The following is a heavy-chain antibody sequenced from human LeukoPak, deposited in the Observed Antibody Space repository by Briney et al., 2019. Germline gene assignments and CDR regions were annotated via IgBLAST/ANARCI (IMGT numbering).Heavy chain of an antibody. J-gene: IGHJ4*02. CDR2: IDTTSTTM. V-gene: IGHV3-48*01. Sequence: QPGGSLRLSCAASGFTFDTYTMNWVRQAPGTGLEWVSYIDTTSTTMYYADSVKGRFTISRDNSKNTLYLQMNSLRAEDTAVYYCAKAAMIVVSWGQGTLVTVSS. CDR3: AKAAMIVVS. CDR1: GFTFDTYT. D-gene: IGHD3-22*01.